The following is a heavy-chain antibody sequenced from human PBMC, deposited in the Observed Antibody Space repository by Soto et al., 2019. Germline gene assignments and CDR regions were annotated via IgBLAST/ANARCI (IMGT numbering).Heavy chain of an antibody. Sequence: QVTLKESGPVLVKPTETLTLTCTVYGFSLSNARMGVSWIRQPPGKALEWLAHIFSNDEKSYSTSLKSRLTISKDTSKSQVVLTMTNMDPVDTATYHCARIVRYYDFSSGYYRRGGWFDPWGQGTLVTVSS. V-gene: IGHV2-26*01. CDR1: GFSLSNARMG. CDR3: ARIVRYYDFSSGYYRRGGWFDP. J-gene: IGHJ5*02. CDR2: IFSNDEK. D-gene: IGHD3-3*01.